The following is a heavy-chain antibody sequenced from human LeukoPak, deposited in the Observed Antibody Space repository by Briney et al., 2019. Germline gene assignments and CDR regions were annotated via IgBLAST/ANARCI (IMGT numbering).Heavy chain of an antibody. D-gene: IGHD3-9*01. CDR2: ISSSSSYI. Sequence: GSLRLSCAASGFTFSSYSMNWVRQAPGKGLEWVSSISSSSSYIYYADSVKGRFTISRDNAKNSLYLQMNSLRAEDTAVYYCARDAESAYYDILTGYYRRGDYWGQGTLVTVSS. J-gene: IGHJ4*02. CDR3: ARDAESAYYDILTGYYRRGDY. V-gene: IGHV3-21*01. CDR1: GFTFSSYS.